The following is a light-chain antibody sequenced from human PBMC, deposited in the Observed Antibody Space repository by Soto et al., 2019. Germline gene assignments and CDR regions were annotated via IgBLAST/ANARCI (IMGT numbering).Light chain of an antibody. CDR3: QSYDSSNQVV. V-gene: IGLV6-57*02. Sequence: NFMLTQPDSVSESPGKTVTISCTGSSGSIASNYVQWYQQRPGSAPTTVIYEDNQRPSGVPDRFSGSIDSSSNSASLTISRLKTEDEADYYCQSYDSSNQVVFGGGTKLTVL. CDR2: EDN. J-gene: IGLJ2*01. CDR1: SGSIASNY.